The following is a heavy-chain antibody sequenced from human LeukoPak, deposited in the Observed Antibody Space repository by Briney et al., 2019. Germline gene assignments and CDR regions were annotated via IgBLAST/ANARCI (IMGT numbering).Heavy chain of an antibody. J-gene: IGHJ3*02. CDR3: ARGPRRSYGGNSLGAFDI. V-gene: IGHV4-38-2*02. CDR1: GYSISSGYY. D-gene: IGHD4-23*01. Sequence: SETLSLTCTVSGYSISSGYYWGWIRQPPGKGLEWIGRIYTSGSTNYNPSLKSRVTISVDTSKNQFSLKLSSVTAADTAVYYCARGPRRSYGGNSLGAFDIWGQGTMVTVSS. CDR2: IYTSGST.